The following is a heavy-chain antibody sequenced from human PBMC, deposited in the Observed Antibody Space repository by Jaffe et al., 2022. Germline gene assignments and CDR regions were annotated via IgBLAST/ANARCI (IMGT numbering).Heavy chain of an antibody. CDR1: GYSISSGYY. Sequence: QVQLQESGPGLVKPSETLSLTCAVSGYSISSGYYWGWIRQPPGKGLEWIGCIYHSGSTYYNPSLKSRLTISVDTSKNQFSLRLNSVTAADTAVYYCARQSAPGIPFDYWGQGTLVTVSS. D-gene: IGHD2-21*01. CDR2: IYHSGST. V-gene: IGHV4-38-2*01. J-gene: IGHJ4*02. CDR3: ARQSAPGIPFDY.